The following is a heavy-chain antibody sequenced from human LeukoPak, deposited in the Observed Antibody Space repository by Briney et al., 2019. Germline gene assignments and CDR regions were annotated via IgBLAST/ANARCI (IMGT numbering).Heavy chain of an antibody. CDR3: ARSRAFNSGAFDP. D-gene: IGHD1-26*01. V-gene: IGHV4-61*08. J-gene: IGHJ5*02. CDR1: GASVSSAGY. Sequence: SETLSLTCTVSGASVSSAGYWTWIRQPPGKGVEWIAHIYNGVNTNYNPSLKSRVTISLDTSKNQFSLRLNSVTAADTAVYYCARSRAFNSGAFDPWGQGSLVTVSS. CDR2: IYNGVNT.